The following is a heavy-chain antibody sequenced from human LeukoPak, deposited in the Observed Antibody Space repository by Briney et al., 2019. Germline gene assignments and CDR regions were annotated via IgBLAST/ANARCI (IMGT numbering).Heavy chain of an antibody. CDR3: ARVELELRFYHFDY. Sequence: SETLSLTCTVSGGSISSSSYYWGWIRQPPGKGLEWIGSIYYSGSTYYNPSLKGRVTISVDTSKNQFSLKLSSVTAADTAVYYCARVELELRFYHFDYWGQGTLVTVSS. CDR1: GGSISSSSYY. V-gene: IGHV4-39*07. D-gene: IGHD1-7*01. CDR2: IYYSGST. J-gene: IGHJ4*02.